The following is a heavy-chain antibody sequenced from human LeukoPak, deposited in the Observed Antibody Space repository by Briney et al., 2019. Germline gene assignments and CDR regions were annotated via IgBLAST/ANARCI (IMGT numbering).Heavy chain of an antibody. V-gene: IGHV4-59*01. CDR2: IYYSGST. D-gene: IGHD2-15*01. J-gene: IGHJ5*02. CDR3: ARFSATAATNLRLNWFDP. Sequence: PSETLSLTCTVSGGSISSYYWSWIRQPPGKGREWIGYIYYSGSTNYNPSLKSRVTISVDTSKNQFSLKLSSVTAADTAVYYCARFSATAATNLRLNWFDPWGQGTLVTVSS. CDR1: GGSISSYY.